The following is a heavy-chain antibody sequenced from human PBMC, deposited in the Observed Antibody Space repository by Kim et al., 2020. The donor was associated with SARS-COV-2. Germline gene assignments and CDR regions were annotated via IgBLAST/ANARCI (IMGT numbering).Heavy chain of an antibody. D-gene: IGHD2-15*01. V-gene: IGHV3-23*01. CDR1: GFSFSSYA. J-gene: IGHJ4*02. CDR2: ISGSGGST. Sequence: GGSLRLSCAASGFSFSSYAMSWVRQAPGKGLEWVSGISGSGGSTYYADSVKGRFTISRDNSKNTLYLQMNSLRAEDTAVYYCAKDAVFCSGGSCPTAYFDNWGQGTRVTVSS. CDR3: AKDAVFCSGGSCPTAYFDN.